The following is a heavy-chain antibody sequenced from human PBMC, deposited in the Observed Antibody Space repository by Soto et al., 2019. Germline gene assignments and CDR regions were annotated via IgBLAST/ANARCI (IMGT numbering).Heavy chain of an antibody. CDR3: ARGVEMATIRYYYYYYGMDV. D-gene: IGHD2-21*01. CDR1: GGTFSSYA. V-gene: IGHV1-69*13. CDR2: IIPIFGTA. J-gene: IGHJ6*02. Sequence: SVKVSCKASGGTFSSYAISWVRQAPGQGLEWMGGIIPIFGTANYAQKFQGRVTITADESTSTAYMELSSLRSEDTAVYYCARGVEMATIRYYYYYYGMDVWGQGTTVTVSS.